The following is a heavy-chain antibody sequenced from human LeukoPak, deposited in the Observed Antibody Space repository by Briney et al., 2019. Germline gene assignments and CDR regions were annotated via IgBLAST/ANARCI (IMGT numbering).Heavy chain of an antibody. CDR1: GGSISSYY. CDR3: ARDSERFYPYRLNAFDI. Sequence: SETLSLTCTVSGGSISSYYWSWIRQPAGKGLEWIGRIYTSGSTNYNPSLKSRVTMSVDTSKNQFSLKLSSVTAADTAVYYCARDSERFYPYRLNAFDIWGQGKMVTVSS. V-gene: IGHV4-4*07. D-gene: IGHD5-18*01. CDR2: IYTSGST. J-gene: IGHJ3*02.